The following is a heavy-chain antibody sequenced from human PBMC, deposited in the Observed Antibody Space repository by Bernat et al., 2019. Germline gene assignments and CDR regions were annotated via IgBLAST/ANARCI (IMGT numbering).Heavy chain of an antibody. D-gene: IGHD3-9*01. Sequence: EVQLVESGGGLVKPGGSLRLSCAASGFTFSNAWINWVRQAPGKGLEWVGRIKSKTDGGTTDYAAPVRGRFTISRDDSKNTLYLQMNSLRTEDTAVYYCTTAYDILTGYYHYWGQGTLVTVSS. CDR1: GFTFSNAW. CDR3: TTAYDILTGYYHY. CDR2: IKSKTDGGTT. V-gene: IGHV3-15*07. J-gene: IGHJ4*02.